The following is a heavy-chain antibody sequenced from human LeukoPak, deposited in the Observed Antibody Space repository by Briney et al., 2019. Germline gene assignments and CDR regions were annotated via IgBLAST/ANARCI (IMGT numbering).Heavy chain of an antibody. J-gene: IGHJ4*02. CDR3: ARVVVAISYYFDY. V-gene: IGHV3-30-3*01. CDR1: GFTFSSYA. Sequence: GGSLRLSCAASGFTFSSYAMRWVRQAPGKGLEWVAVISYDGSNNYYADSVKGRFTISRDNSKNTLYLQMNSLRAEDTAVYYCARVVVAISYYFDYWGQGTLVTVSS. CDR2: ISYDGSNN. D-gene: IGHD2-21*01.